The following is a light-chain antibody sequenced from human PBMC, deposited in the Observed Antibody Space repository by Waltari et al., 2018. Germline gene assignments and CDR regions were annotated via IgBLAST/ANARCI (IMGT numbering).Light chain of an antibody. J-gene: IGKJ3*01. V-gene: IGKV3-15*01. CDR2: GAS. Sequence: EIVMTQSPATLSVSPGERATLSCRASQSVSSNLAWYQQKPGQAPRLLIYGASTRATGIPARFSGSGSGTEFTLTISSLQSEDFAVYSCQQYNNWLRTFGPGTKVDIK. CDR3: QQYNNWLRT. CDR1: QSVSSN.